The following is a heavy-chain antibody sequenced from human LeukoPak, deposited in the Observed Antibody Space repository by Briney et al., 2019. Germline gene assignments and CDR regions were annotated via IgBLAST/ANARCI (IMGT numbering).Heavy chain of an antibody. CDR3: AKGGGLAVVYVVDFYYMDV. D-gene: IGHD6-19*01. CDR1: GFTFSGYA. Sequence: GGSLRLSCAASGFTFSGYAMSWVRQTPGKGLKWVSAISGGGGSTYYADSVKGRFTLSRDNSKNTLFLLMNSLRAEDTAIYYCAKGGGLAVVYVVDFYYMDVWGKGTTVTVSS. V-gene: IGHV3-23*01. CDR2: ISGGGGST. J-gene: IGHJ6*03.